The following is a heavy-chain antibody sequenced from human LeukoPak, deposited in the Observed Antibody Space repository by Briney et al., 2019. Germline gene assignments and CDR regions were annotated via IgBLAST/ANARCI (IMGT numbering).Heavy chain of an antibody. CDR1: GFTFSNAW. J-gene: IGHJ4*02. V-gene: IGHV3-15*01. D-gene: IGHD6-19*01. CDR3: TTGGQWLVDFDY. Sequence: GGSLRLSCAASGFTFSNAWMSWVRQAPGKGLEWVGRIKSKTDGGTTDYAPPVKGRFTISRDDSKNTLYLQMNSLKTEDTAVYYCTTGGQWLVDFDYWGQGTLVTVSS. CDR2: IKSKTDGGTT.